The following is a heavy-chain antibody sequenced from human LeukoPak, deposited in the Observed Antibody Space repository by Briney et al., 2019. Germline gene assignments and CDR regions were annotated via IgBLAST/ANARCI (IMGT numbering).Heavy chain of an antibody. D-gene: IGHD3-22*01. CDR3: AGLIVVKNTSHGTGYYYYYGMDV. Sequence: SETLSLTCAVYGGSFSGYYWGWIRQPPGKGLEWIGQINHSGSTNYNPSLKSRVTISVDTSKNQFSLKLSSVTAADTAVYYCAGLIVVKNTSHGTGYYYYYGMDVWGQGTTVTVSS. J-gene: IGHJ6*02. CDR2: INHSGST. CDR1: GGSFSGYY. V-gene: IGHV4-34*01.